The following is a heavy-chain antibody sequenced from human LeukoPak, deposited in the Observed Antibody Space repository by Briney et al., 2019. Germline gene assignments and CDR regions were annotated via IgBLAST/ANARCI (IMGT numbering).Heavy chain of an antibody. Sequence: GGSLRLSCAASRFTFSSSAMSWVRQAPGKGLEWVSAITGSGGSTYTYYADSVEGRFTISRDNSKSTLYLQINSLGAGDTAMYYCAKGKGDSNPDWFDPWGQGTLVTVSS. V-gene: IGHV3-23*01. J-gene: IGHJ5*02. CDR1: RFTFSSSA. CDR3: AKGKGDSNPDWFDP. D-gene: IGHD1-14*01. CDR2: ITGSGGST.